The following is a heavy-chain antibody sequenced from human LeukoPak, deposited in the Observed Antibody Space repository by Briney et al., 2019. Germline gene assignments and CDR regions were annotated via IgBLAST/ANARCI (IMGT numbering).Heavy chain of an antibody. J-gene: IGHJ4*02. V-gene: IGHV3-11*01. CDR1: GFTFSDYY. CDR3: ARDRLGDYDHSGYYDK. CDR2: ICDSGRTI. Sequence: GGSLRLSCAASGFTFSDYYMSWIRQAPGKGLEWVSYICDSGRTIYYADSVKGRFTISRDNAKNSVYLQMNNLRAEDTAVCYCARDRLGDYDHSGYYDKWGQGTLVTVSS. D-gene: IGHD3-22*01.